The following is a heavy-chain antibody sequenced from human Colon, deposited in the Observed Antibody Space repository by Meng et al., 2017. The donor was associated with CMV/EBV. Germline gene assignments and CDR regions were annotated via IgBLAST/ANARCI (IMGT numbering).Heavy chain of an antibody. CDR3: ARDVGYCSHSACYHYYGIDV. Sequence: GGSLRLSCAASGFSFRNYAIHWVRQAPGKGLEWVAAISHDGGNEFYADSVKGRFSISRDNSKYTVHLQMNSLGAEDTAVYYCARDVGYCSHSACYHYYGIDVWGQGVTVTVSS. J-gene: IGHJ6*02. V-gene: IGHV3-30*03. D-gene: IGHD2-2*03. CDR1: GFSFRNYA. CDR2: ISHDGGNE.